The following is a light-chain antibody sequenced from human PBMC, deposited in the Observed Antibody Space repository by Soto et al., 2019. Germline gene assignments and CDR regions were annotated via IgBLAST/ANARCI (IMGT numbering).Light chain of an antibody. CDR3: QHSYRSRGIT. CDR1: QSISSY. V-gene: IGKV1-39*01. J-gene: IGKJ5*01. Sequence: DIQMTQSPSSLSASVGDRVTITCRASQSISSYLSWYQQKPGKAPNLLIYAASTWHSGVPSRFSGSGSGTDFTLTISRLQPEDLATYYCQHSYRSRGITFGQGTRVESK. CDR2: AAS.